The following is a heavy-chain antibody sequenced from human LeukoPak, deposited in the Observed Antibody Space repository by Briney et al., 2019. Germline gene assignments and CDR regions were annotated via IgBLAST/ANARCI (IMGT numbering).Heavy chain of an antibody. V-gene: IGHV1-2*02. CDR3: ARARIAAAGAYYYGMDV. Sequence: ASVKVSCKASGYTFSGYYMHWVRQAPGQGLEWMGWINPHSGGTYYAQNFQGRVTMTRDTSISTAYMELSRLRSDDTAVYYCARARIAAAGAYYYGMDVWGQGTTVTVSS. J-gene: IGHJ6*02. CDR2: INPHSGGT. D-gene: IGHD6-13*01. CDR1: GYTFSGYY.